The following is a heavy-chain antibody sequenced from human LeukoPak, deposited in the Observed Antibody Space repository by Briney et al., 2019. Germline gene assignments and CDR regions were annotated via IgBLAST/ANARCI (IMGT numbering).Heavy chain of an antibody. CDR3: ARGGTAYNWNYDLGDY. V-gene: IGHV3-23*01. CDR1: GFTFSNFA. Sequence: GGSLRLSCSASGFTFSNFAMSWVRQAPGKGLEWVSAVSSDGINTYYTDSLKGRFTISRDNSKNTVFLQMHSLTAEDTAVYYCARGGTAYNWNYDLGDYWGQGTLVTVSS. CDR2: VSSDGINT. D-gene: IGHD1-7*01. J-gene: IGHJ4*02.